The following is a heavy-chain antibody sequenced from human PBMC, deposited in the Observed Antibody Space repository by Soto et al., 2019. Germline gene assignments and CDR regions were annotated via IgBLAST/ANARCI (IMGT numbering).Heavy chain of an antibody. V-gene: IGHV4-4*07. J-gene: IGHJ6*02. CDR3: ARDGTSSYGLDV. D-gene: IGHD2-2*01. Sequence: PSETLSLTCSVSGGSISSYYWSWIRQSAGKGLEWIGRIQNSGNAYYNPSLEGRVTISEDTSKNQFSLKVSSVTAADTAVYYCARDGTSSYGLDVWGQGTTVTVYS. CDR2: IQNSGNA. CDR1: GGSISSYY.